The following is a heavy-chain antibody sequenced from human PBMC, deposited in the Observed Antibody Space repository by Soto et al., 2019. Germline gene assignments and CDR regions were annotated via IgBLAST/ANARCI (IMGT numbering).Heavy chain of an antibody. CDR2: ISYDGSNK. V-gene: IGHV3-30-3*01. CDR1: GFTFSSYA. D-gene: IGHD2-8*01. J-gene: IGHJ4*02. Sequence: QVQLVESGGGVVQPGRSLRLSCAASGFTFSSYAMHWVRQAPGKGLEGVAVISYDGSNKYYADSVKGRFTISRDNSKNTLYLQMNSLRAEDTAVYYCARDLGYCTNGVCYWFDYWGQGTLVTVSS. CDR3: ARDLGYCTNGVCYWFDY.